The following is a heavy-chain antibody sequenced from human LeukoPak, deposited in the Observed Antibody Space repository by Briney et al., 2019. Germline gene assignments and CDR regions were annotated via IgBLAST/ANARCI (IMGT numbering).Heavy chain of an antibody. CDR1: GGFFSGYY. J-gene: IGHJ4*02. Sequence: MPSETLSLTCALYGGFFSGYYSSWTRQPPGEGLEWLGEINRSGSNNSSPNLKSRVTVSGGTSKNQFTLKLSSVIAADTAVYDCASRREYSDYVWGSYRYKHSFDYWGQGTLVTVSS. D-gene: IGHD3-16*02. V-gene: IGHV4-34*01. CDR3: ASRREYSDYVWGSYRYKHSFDY. CDR2: INRSGSN.